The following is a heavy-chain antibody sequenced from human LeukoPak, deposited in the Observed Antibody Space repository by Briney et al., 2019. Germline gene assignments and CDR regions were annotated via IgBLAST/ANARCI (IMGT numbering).Heavy chain of an antibody. J-gene: IGHJ4*02. CDR3: ARDRSIFGLGY. V-gene: IGHV1-46*01. CDR1: GYTFTSYY. Sequence: ASVKVSCKASGYTFTSYYMHWVRQAPGQGLEWMGIINPSGGSTSYAQKFQGRVTMTRDTSTGTVYMELSSLGSEDTAVYYCARDRSIFGLGYWGQGTLVTVSS. CDR2: INPSGGST. D-gene: IGHD3/OR15-3a*01.